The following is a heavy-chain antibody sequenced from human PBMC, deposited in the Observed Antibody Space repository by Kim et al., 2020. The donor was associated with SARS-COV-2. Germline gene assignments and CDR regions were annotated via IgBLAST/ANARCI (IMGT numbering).Heavy chain of an antibody. CDR3: ARGDSSGDAFDI. V-gene: IGHV3-74*01. Sequence: SNADSAKGRFTISRDNAKNTLYLQMNSLRAEDTALYYCARGDSSGDAFDIWGQGTMVTVSS. J-gene: IGHJ3*02. D-gene: IGHD3-22*01.